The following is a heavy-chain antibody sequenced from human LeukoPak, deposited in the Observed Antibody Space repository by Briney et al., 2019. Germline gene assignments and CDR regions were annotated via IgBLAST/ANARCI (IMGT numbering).Heavy chain of an antibody. J-gene: IGHJ5*02. CDR3: TTDQGITMVRGVNWFDP. V-gene: IGHV3-15*01. Sequence: GGALRLSCAASRFTFSNAWMSWVRQAPGKGLECVVHIKIKTDGGTTDYAAPVKGRFTISRDDSKNTLYLQMNSLKTEDTAVYYCTTDQGITMVRGVNWFDPWGQGTLVTVSS. D-gene: IGHD3-10*01. CDR1: RFTFSNAW. CDR2: IKIKTDGGTT.